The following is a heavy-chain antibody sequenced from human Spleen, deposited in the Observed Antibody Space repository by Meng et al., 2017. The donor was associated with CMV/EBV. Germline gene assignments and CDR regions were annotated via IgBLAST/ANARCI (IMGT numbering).Heavy chain of an antibody. J-gene: IGHJ4*02. CDR3: ARRGPQLYDY. D-gene: IGHD3-10*01. Sequence: LTCAVSGDSITNSNWWSWVRQPPREGLEWIGEIHHRGTTDYNPSLKSRVTISVDKSKNHFSLKLTSVTAADTAVYYCARRGPQLYDYWGQGTLVTVSS. CDR1: GDSITNSNW. V-gene: IGHV4-4*02. CDR2: IHHRGTT.